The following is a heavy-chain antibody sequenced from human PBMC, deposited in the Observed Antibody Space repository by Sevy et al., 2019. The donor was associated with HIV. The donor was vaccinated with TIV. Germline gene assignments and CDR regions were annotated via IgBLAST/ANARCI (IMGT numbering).Heavy chain of an antibody. J-gene: IGHJ6*02. V-gene: IGHV4-34*01. CDR1: GGSFSGYY. Sequence: SETLSLTCAVYGGSFSGYYWSWIRQPPGKGLEWIGEINHSGSTNYNPSLKSRVTISVDTSKNQFSLKLSSVTAADTAVYYCARGELDWNVVVTASGSYGMDVWGQGTTVTVSS. D-gene: IGHD2-21*02. CDR2: INHSGST. CDR3: ARGELDWNVVVTASGSYGMDV.